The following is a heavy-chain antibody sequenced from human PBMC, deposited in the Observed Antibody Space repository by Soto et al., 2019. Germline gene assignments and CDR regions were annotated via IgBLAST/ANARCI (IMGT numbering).Heavy chain of an antibody. V-gene: IGHV3-53*01. CDR1: GFSVRTNY. CDR3: ARAGVTPDFFDY. J-gene: IGHJ4*02. D-gene: IGHD2-21*02. Sequence: GGSLRLSCAASGFSVRTNYMSWVRQAPGKGLEWVSVFESGGSIYYADSVKGRFIISRDYAKNTVYLQMNSLRAEDTAVYYCARAGVTPDFFDYWGQGTLVTVSS. CDR2: FESGGSI.